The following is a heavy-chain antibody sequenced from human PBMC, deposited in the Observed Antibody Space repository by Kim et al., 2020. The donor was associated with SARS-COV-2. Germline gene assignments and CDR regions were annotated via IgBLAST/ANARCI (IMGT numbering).Heavy chain of an antibody. CDR1: GYTFSRFG. Sequence: ASVKVSCKASGYTFSRFGISWVRQAPGHGLEWMGWISASNGNTNYAEKFQGRVTMTTDTSASTAYMELRSLRSADTAAYYCARDYYDSSGYYYYYYGLDVWGQGTTVTVSS. J-gene: IGHJ6*02. V-gene: IGHV1-18*01. CDR2: ISASNGNT. CDR3: ARDYYDSSGYYYYYYGLDV. D-gene: IGHD3-22*01.